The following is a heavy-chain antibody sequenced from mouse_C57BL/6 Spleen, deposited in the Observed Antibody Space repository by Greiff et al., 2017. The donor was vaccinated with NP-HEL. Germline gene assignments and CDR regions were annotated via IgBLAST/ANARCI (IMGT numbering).Heavy chain of an antibody. CDR3: TRDRGYSNLDY. CDR1: GFTFSSYA. CDR2: ISSGGDYI. J-gene: IGHJ2*01. Sequence: EVKLMESGEGLVKPGGSLKLSCAASGFTFSSYAMSWVRQTPEKRLEWVAYISSGGDYIYYADTVKGRFTISRDNARNTLYLQMSSLKSEDTAMYYCTRDRGYSNLDYWGQGTTLTVSS. D-gene: IGHD2-5*01. V-gene: IGHV5-9-1*02.